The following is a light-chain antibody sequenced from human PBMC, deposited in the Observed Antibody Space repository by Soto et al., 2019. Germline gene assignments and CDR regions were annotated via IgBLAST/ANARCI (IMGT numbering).Light chain of an antibody. CDR1: QSISSW. Sequence: DIHIPQSPSTLSASVGDRDTITCRASQSISSWLAWYQHKPGTAPQLLIYKASTLQSGGPSRFSGSGSGTEFTLTFSSLQPDDSATYYSQRYKDNWTFGQGTKV. V-gene: IGKV1-5*03. J-gene: IGKJ1*01. CDR2: KAS. CDR3: QRYKDNWT.